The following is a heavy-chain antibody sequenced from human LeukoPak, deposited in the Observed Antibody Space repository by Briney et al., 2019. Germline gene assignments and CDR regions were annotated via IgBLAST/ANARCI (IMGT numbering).Heavy chain of an antibody. CDR2: ISYDGSNK. Sequence: GRSLRLSCAASGFTFSSYGMHWVRQAPGKGPEWVAVISYDGSNKYYADSVKGQFTISRDNSKNTLYLQMNSLRAEDTAVYYCATDLTDTTVTTNWGQGTLVTVSS. CDR3: ATDLTDTTVTTN. V-gene: IGHV3-30*03. J-gene: IGHJ4*02. CDR1: GFTFSSYG. D-gene: IGHD4-17*01.